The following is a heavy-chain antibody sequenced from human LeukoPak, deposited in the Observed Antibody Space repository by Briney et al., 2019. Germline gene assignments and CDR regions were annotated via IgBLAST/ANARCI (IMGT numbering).Heavy chain of an antibody. D-gene: IGHD1-1*01. V-gene: IGHV3-21*01. Sequence: GGSLRHSCAASGFRFNSYNMNWVRQAPGKGLEWVSSISSSSSYIYYADSVKGRFTISRDNAKNSLYLQMNGLRAEDTAVYYCARDGGNWNFYYDMDVWGLGTTVTVSS. CDR3: ARDGGNWNFYYDMDV. CDR2: ISSSSSYI. J-gene: IGHJ6*02. CDR1: GFRFNSYN.